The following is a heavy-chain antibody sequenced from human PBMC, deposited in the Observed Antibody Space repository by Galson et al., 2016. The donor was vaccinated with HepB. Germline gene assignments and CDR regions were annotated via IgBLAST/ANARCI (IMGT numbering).Heavy chain of an antibody. D-gene: IGHD1-26*01. Sequence: SLRLSCAASGFTFSSYGMSWVRQAPGKGLEWVSTISCSGIDTYYADSVKGRFTISRDNSKNTLYLQMNTLRAEDTAVYYCARGRNGFGSSTDHWGQGTLVTVSS. J-gene: IGHJ4*02. CDR2: ISCSGIDT. CDR1: GFTFSSYG. CDR3: ARGRNGFGSSTDH. V-gene: IGHV3-23*01.